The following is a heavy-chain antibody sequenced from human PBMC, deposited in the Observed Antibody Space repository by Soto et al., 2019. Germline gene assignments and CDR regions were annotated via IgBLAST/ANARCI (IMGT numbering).Heavy chain of an antibody. CDR3: ARQVVVVPADNYYYYYYMDV. CDR1: GGSISSYY. Sequence: PSETLSLTCTVSGGSISSYYWSWIRQPPGKGLEWIGYIYYSGSTNYNPSLKTRVTISVDTSKNQFSLKLSSVTAADTAVYYCARQVVVVPADNYYYYYYMDVRAKRTTVTVSS. V-gene: IGHV4-59*08. CDR2: IYYSGST. D-gene: IGHD2-2*01. J-gene: IGHJ6*03.